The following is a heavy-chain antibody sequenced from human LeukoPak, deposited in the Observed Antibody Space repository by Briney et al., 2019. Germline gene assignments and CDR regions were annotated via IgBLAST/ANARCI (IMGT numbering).Heavy chain of an antibody. Sequence: PSETLSLTCTVSGGSISSYYWSWIRQPPGKGLEWIGYIYYSGSTNYNPSLKGRVTISVDTSKNQFSLKLSSVTAADTAVYYCARARGYCSGGSCYLDYWGQGTLVTVSS. J-gene: IGHJ4*02. CDR3: ARARGYCSGGSCYLDY. D-gene: IGHD2-15*01. V-gene: IGHV4-59*01. CDR2: IYYSGST. CDR1: GGSISSYY.